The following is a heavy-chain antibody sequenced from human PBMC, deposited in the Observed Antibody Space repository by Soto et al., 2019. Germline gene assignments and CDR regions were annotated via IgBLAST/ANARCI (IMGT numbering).Heavy chain of an antibody. D-gene: IGHD2-2*01. CDR1: GVTFSSYW. J-gene: IGHJ5*02. CDR3: ARDLYCSSTSCYGEWDWFDP. CDR2: IKQDGSEK. V-gene: IGHV3-7*01. Sequence: GGTLRLSCAASGVTFSSYWMSWGRQAPGKGLEWVANIKQDGSEKYYVDSVKGRFTISRDNAKNSLYLQMNSLRAEDTAVYYCARDLYCSSTSCYGEWDWFDPWGQGT.